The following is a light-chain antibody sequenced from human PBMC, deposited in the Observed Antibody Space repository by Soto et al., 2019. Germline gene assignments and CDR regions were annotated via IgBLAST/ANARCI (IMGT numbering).Light chain of an antibody. J-gene: IGKJ5*01. Sequence: EIVLTQSPATVSLFPGERATLSCRASQSVSSYLAWYQHKPGQAPRLLIYDASNRATGIPARFSGSGSGTDFTLTISSLEPEDFAVYYCQQRTDWPPAVTFGQGTRLEIK. CDR1: QSVSSY. CDR3: QQRTDWPPAVT. V-gene: IGKV3-11*01. CDR2: DAS.